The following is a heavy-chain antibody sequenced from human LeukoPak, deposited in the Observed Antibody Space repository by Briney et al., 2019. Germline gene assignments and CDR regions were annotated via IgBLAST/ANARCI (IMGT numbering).Heavy chain of an antibody. CDR1: GFTFTDYY. CDR2: ISNSGSTI. V-gene: IGHV3-11*01. D-gene: IGHD4-17*01. Sequence: PGGSLRLSCAASGFTFTDYYMSWIRQAPGTGLELVSYISNSGSTIYYADSVKGRFTISRDNAKNSLYLQMSSLRAEDTAVYYCATVSTTVTNLFDSWGQGTLVTVSP. J-gene: IGHJ4*02. CDR3: ATVSTTVTNLFDS.